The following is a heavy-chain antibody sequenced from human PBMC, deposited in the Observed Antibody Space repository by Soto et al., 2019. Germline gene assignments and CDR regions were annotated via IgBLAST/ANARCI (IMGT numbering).Heavy chain of an antibody. V-gene: IGHV1-18*01. D-gene: IGHD2-15*01. Sequence: VASVKVSCKASGYSFTIYGITWVRQAPGQGLEWMGWISTYDGNTNYAQNFQGRVSMARDTSTSTAYMELRSLRSDDTAVYYCARDRGRSCIGGICPFDYWGQGTLVTVSS. CDR2: ISTYDGNT. CDR1: GYSFTIYG. J-gene: IGHJ4*02. CDR3: ARDRGRSCIGGICPFDY.